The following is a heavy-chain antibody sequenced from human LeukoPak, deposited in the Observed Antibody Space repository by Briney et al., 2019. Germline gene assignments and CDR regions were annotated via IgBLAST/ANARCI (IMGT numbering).Heavy chain of an antibody. D-gene: IGHD3-10*01. CDR1: GFTFSSYG. J-gene: IGHJ6*04. CDR3: AKENRPVYYYGSGSYWYYGMDV. Sequence: GGSLRLSCAASGFTFSSYGMHWVRQAPGKGLEWVAVISYDGSNKYYADSVKGQFTISRDNSKNTLYLQMNSLRAEDTAVYYCAKENRPVYYYGSGSYWYYGMDVWGKGTTVTVSS. CDR2: ISYDGSNK. V-gene: IGHV3-30*18.